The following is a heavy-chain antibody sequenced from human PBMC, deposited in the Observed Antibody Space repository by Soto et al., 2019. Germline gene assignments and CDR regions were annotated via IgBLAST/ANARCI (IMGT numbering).Heavy chain of an antibody. CDR3: ARVNSNGTTDDGY. CDR1: GGSFSGYY. D-gene: IGHD4-17*01. Sequence: SETLSLTCAVYGGSFSGYYWSWIRQPPGKGLEWIGEINHSGSTNYNPSLKSRVTISVDTSKNQFSLKLSSVTAADTAVYYCARVNSNGTTDDGYWGQGTLVTVS. V-gene: IGHV4-34*01. J-gene: IGHJ4*02. CDR2: INHSGST.